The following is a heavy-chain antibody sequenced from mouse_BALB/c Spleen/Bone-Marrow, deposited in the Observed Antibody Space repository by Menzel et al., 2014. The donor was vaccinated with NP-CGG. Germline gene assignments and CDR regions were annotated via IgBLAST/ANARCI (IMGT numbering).Heavy chain of an antibody. CDR1: GFTFCSFA. V-gene: IGHV5-17*02. Sequence: EVMLVESGGGLVQPGGSRKLSCAASGFTFCSFAMHWIRQAPEKGLEWVAFISSGSNIIYYSDTVKGRFTISRDNPKNTLYLQKTSLRSEDTAMYYSGRGDYWGQGTTLTVSS. CDR2: ISSGSNII. CDR3: GRGDY. J-gene: IGHJ2*01.